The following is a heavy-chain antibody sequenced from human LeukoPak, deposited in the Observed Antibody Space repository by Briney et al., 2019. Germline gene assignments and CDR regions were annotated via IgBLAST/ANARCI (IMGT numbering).Heavy chain of an antibody. CDR2: MYYSGST. D-gene: IGHD3-22*01. V-gene: IGHV4-31*03. CDR3: AREAYYYDSSGSFIQNYFDY. CDR1: GGSISSCTYY. J-gene: IGHJ4*02. Sequence: PSETLSLTCTVSGGSISSCTYYWSWIRQHPGKGLEWIGYMYYSGSTYYNPSLKSRVTISVDTSKNQFSLKLSSVTAADTAVYYCAREAYYYDSSGSFIQNYFDYWGQGTLVTVSS.